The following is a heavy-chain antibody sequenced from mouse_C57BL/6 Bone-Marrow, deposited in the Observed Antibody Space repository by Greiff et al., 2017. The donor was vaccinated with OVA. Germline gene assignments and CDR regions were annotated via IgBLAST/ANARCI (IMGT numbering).Heavy chain of an antibody. D-gene: IGHD2-3*01. Sequence: VQLQQPGAELVRPGTSVKLSCKASGYTFTSYWMHWVKQRPGQGLEWIGVIDPSDSYTNYNQKFKGKATLTVDTSSSTAYMQLSSLTSEDSAVYYCARGGYDTPFDYWGQGTTLTVSS. V-gene: IGHV1-59*01. CDR3: ARGGYDTPFDY. J-gene: IGHJ2*01. CDR1: GYTFTSYW. CDR2: IDPSDSYT.